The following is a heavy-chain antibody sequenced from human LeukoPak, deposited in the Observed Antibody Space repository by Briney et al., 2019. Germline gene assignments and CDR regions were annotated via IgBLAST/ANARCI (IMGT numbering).Heavy chain of an antibody. CDR3: ARAFSVTTDYFDY. J-gene: IGHJ4*02. CDR2: IKQDGSEK. CDR1: EFTFSNFW. D-gene: IGHD4-11*01. Sequence: GGSLRLSCAASEFTFSNFWMSWLRQASGKGLEWVASIKQDGSEKYYVDSVRGRFTISRDNTKNSLYPQMNSLRAEDTAVYYCARAFSVTTDYFDYWGQGTLVTVSS. V-gene: IGHV3-7*03.